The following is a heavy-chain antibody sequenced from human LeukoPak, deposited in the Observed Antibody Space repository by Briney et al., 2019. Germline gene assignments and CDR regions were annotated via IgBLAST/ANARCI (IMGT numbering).Heavy chain of an antibody. D-gene: IGHD5-24*01. CDR1: GYTFSDYY. Sequence: ASVKVSCKASGYTFSDYYMHWVRQAPGQGLEWMGWINPNRGGTKYAQKFQGRVTLTRDTSISTAYMELNRVTADDTAVYYCARGSRDGESTKAASDIWGQGTMVTVSS. CDR2: INPNRGGT. V-gene: IGHV1-2*02. CDR3: ARGSRDGESTKAASDI. J-gene: IGHJ3*02.